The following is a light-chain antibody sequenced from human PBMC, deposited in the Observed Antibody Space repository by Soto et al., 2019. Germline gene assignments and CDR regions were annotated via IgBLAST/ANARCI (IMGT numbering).Light chain of an antibody. CDR3: SSYISTIGVI. Sequence: QSALTQPASVSGSPGQSITISCTGTSSDVGGYKYVSWYQQHPGKAPKLMIFDVNNRPSGVSNRFSGSKSGNTASLTISGLQPEDEADYFCSSYISTIGVIFGGGTKVTVL. V-gene: IGLV2-14*03. CDR1: SSDVGGYKY. J-gene: IGLJ2*01. CDR2: DVN.